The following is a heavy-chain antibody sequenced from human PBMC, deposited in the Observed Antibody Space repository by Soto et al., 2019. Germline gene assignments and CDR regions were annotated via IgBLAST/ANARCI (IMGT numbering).Heavy chain of an antibody. CDR2: AIPVFGTT. J-gene: IGHJ3*01. Sequence: QVQLVQSGAEVRKPGSSVKVSCKASGDTFMYYAFTWVRQAPGQGLEWVGQAIPVFGTTNHAQKFQGRVTCTADESTSTAYMELSSLRFEDTAVYFCARTYIAASRPTASDLWGQGTMVTVSS. V-gene: IGHV1-69*01. CDR1: GDTFMYYA. CDR3: ARTYIAASRPTASDL. D-gene: IGHD6-13*01.